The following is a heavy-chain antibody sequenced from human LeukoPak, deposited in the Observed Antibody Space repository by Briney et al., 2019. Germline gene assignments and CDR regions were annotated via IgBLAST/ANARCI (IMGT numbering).Heavy chain of an antibody. V-gene: IGHV3-30*04. CDR1: GFTFNNYP. J-gene: IGHJ4*02. Sequence: GGSLRLSCAASGFTFNNYPIHWVRQAPGKGLEWVAVVSYDGSNKNYADSVKGRFTISRDNSKNTVYLQTNSLRTEDTAVYYCASEIAVAGPTDYWGQGTLVTVSS. D-gene: IGHD6-19*01. CDR3: ASEIAVAGPTDY. CDR2: VSYDGSNK.